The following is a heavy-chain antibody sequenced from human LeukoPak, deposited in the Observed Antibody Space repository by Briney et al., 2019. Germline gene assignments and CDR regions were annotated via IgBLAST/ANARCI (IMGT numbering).Heavy chain of an antibody. V-gene: IGHV4-34*01. CDR2: IYYSGST. Sequence: KSSETLSLTCAVYGGSFSGYYWGWIRQPPGKGLEWIGSIYYSGSTYYNPSLKSRVTISVDTSKNQFSLKLSSVTAADTAVYYCARGRYDYVWGSYRIYDYWGQGTLVTVSS. CDR1: GGSFSGYY. CDR3: ARGRYDYVWGSYRIYDY. J-gene: IGHJ4*02. D-gene: IGHD3-16*02.